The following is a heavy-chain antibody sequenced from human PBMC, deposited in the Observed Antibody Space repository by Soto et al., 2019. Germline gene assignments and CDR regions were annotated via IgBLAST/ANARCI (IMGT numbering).Heavy chain of an antibody. V-gene: IGHV3-74*01. CDR2: INSDGSST. D-gene: IGHD2-2*01. CDR1: GFTFSSYW. J-gene: IGHJ3*02. Sequence: PGGSLRLSCAASGFTFSSYWMHWVRQAPGKGLVWVSRINSDGSSTSYADSVKGRFTISRDNSKNTLYLQMNSLRAEDTAVYYCARSMSTSLDEFVNWGQWRMATVSS. CDR3: ARSMSTSLDEFVN.